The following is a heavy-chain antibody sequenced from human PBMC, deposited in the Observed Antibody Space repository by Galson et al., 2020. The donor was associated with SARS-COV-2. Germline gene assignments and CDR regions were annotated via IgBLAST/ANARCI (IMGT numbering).Heavy chain of an antibody. CDR1: GDSIRNTIYH. CDR2: GHYSGSS. J-gene: IGHJ4*02. Sequence: SETLSLTCAVSGDSIRNTIYHWGWIRQSPGKGLERIGTGHYSGSSEYNPSLMSRVTISVDASKNQFSLNLNSVTAADAAVYYCTRSRRWELVYWGQGVLVTVSS. CDR3: TRSRRWELVY. D-gene: IGHD1-26*01. V-gene: IGHV4-39*07.